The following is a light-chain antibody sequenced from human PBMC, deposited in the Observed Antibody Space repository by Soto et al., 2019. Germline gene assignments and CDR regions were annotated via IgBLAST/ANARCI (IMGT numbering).Light chain of an antibody. Sequence: QSALTQPASVSGSPGQSITISCTGTTSDVGGYDYVSWYQQHPGQAPKLMIFDVSDRPSGVSNRFSGSKSDNTASLTISGLQPEDEADYYCSSYTSSTTLVFGGGTNSPS. CDR3: SSYTSSTTLV. CDR2: DVS. V-gene: IGLV2-14*03. J-gene: IGLJ2*01. CDR1: TSDVGGYDY.